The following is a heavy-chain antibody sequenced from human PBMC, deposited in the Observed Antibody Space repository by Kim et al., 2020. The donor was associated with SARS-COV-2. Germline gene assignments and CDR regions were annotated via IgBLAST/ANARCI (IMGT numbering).Heavy chain of an antibody. D-gene: IGHD2-21*02. Sequence: GGSLRLSCAASGFTVSSNYMSWVRQAPGKGLEWVSVIYSGGSTYYAASVKGRFTISRDNSKNTLYLQMNSLRAEDTAVYYCAREGAAYCGGDCYRLRDAFDIWGQGTMVTVSS. CDR2: IYSGGST. J-gene: IGHJ3*02. CDR3: AREGAAYCGGDCYRLRDAFDI. V-gene: IGHV3-66*01. CDR1: GFTVSSNY.